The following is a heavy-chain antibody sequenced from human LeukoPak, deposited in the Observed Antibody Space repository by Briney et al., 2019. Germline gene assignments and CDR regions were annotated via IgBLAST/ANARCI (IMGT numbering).Heavy chain of an antibody. Sequence: KPSETLSLTYTVSGGSISSYYWSWIRQPPGKGLEWIGYIYYSGSTNYNPSLKSRVTISVDTSKNQFSLKLSSVTAADTAVYYCARARSLYGMDVWGQGTTVTVSS. J-gene: IGHJ6*02. V-gene: IGHV4-59*01. CDR3: ARARSLYGMDV. CDR1: GGSISSYY. CDR2: IYYSGST.